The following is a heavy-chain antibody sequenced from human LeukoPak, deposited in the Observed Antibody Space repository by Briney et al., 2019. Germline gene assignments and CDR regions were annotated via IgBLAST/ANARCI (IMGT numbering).Heavy chain of an antibody. CDR2: IYHSGTT. D-gene: IGHD2-2*01. V-gene: IGHV4-39*07. CDR3: ARAGCGGSSCYDSRGWVDP. Sequence: SETLSLTCTVSGGSISGSSYYWAWIHQPPGKGLEWIGNIYHSGTTYYTPSLKSRVTISVDTSKNQFSLNLNSVTAADTAVYFCARAGCGGSSCYDSRGWVDPWGQGTLVSVSS. CDR1: GGSISGSSYY. J-gene: IGHJ5*02.